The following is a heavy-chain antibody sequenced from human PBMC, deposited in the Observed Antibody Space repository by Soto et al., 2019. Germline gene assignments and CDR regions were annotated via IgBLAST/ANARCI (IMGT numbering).Heavy chain of an antibody. CDR1: GFSFSHAW. CDR2: ISYDGSNK. CDR3: AKDTNTGYFDY. J-gene: IGHJ4*02. Sequence: GGSLRLSCAASGFSFSHAWLTWVRQAPGKGLEWVAVISYDGSNKYYADSVKGRFTISRDNSKNTLYLQMNSLRAEDTAVYYCAKDTNTGYFDYWGQGTLVTVSS. V-gene: IGHV3-30*18. D-gene: IGHD2-8*01.